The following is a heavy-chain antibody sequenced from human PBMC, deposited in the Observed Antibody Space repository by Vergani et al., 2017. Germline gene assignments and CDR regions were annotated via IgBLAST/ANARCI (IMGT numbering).Heavy chain of an antibody. D-gene: IGHD2-2*02. J-gene: IGHJ4*02. Sequence: EVQVVESGGGLIKPGGSLRLSCVVSGITFKNAWINWVRQAPGKWLEWIGRIRSKNDGGTADYAAPLKGRFTISRDDSKDSAFLLVTNLKTEDTAVYFCYTDYHDYWGQGTLVTVSS. CDR2: IRSKNDGGTA. CDR3: YTDYHDY. V-gene: IGHV3-15*01. CDR1: GITFKNAW.